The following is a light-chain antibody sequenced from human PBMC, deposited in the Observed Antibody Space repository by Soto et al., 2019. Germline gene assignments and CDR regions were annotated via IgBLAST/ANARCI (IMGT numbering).Light chain of an antibody. CDR3: SSYTSSILYV. J-gene: IGLJ1*01. Sequence: QSALAQPTSVSGSPGQSIAISCTGTSSDVGGYNYVSWHQQHPGKAPKVLISVVSNRPSGVSNRFSGSKSGNTASLTISGLQAEDEADYYCSSYTSSILYVFGTGTKLTVL. CDR2: VVS. CDR1: SSDVGGYNY. V-gene: IGLV2-14*01.